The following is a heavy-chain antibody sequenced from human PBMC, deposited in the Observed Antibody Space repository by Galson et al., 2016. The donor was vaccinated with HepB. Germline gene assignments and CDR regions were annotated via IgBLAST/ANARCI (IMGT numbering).Heavy chain of an antibody. Sequence: SVKVSCKASGYTFTSYAMHWVRQTPGQRLEWMGWFNDGNGNTEYSQKFQGRVIITRDTSASTAYMELSSLRSEDTAVYFCARGFPSATIDYWGQGTLVTVSS. CDR3: ARGFPSATIDY. CDR1: GYTFTSYA. D-gene: IGHD2-2*01. J-gene: IGHJ4*02. V-gene: IGHV1-3*01. CDR2: FNDGNGNT.